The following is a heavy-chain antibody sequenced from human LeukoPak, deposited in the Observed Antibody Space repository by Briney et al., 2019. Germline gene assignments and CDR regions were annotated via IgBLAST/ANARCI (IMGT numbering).Heavy chain of an antibody. D-gene: IGHD6-13*01. Sequence: ASVTVSCKASGYTFISYDINWVRQATGQGLEWMGWMNPNSGNTGYAQKFQGRVTMTRNTSISTAYMELSSLRFEDTAVYYCARGRSWYDAFDIWGQGTMVTVSS. CDR1: GYTFISYD. CDR2: MNPNSGNT. J-gene: IGHJ3*02. V-gene: IGHV1-8*02. CDR3: ARGRSWYDAFDI.